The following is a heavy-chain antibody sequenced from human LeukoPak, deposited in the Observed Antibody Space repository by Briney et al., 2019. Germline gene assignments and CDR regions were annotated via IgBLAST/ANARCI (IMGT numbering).Heavy chain of an antibody. J-gene: IGHJ4*02. CDR3: AKDSVAGATHYFDH. CDR1: GLTASHNVNNA. V-gene: IGHV3-23*01. D-gene: IGHD1-26*01. CDR2: IRGNGGGT. Sequence: GGSLRLSCAASGLTASHNVNNAMSWVRHAPGKGLEWVAVIRGNGGGTYYADSVKGRFTISRDNSKNSLYLQMNSLRAEDTAVYYCAKDSVAGATHYFDHWGQGTLVAVSS.